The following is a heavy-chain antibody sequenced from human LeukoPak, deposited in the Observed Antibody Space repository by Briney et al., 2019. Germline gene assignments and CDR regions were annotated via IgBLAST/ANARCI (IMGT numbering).Heavy chain of an antibody. J-gene: IGHJ4*02. Sequence: PGGSLRLSCAASGFTFSSYAVGWVRQAPGKGLEWVSGISGSGSSGGSTYYADSVKGRFTISRDNANNTVYLQMNSLSAEDTAVYSCAKGSHYCTSTSRYPTRPLFDYWGQGTLVTVSS. V-gene: IGHV3-23*01. CDR3: AKGSHYCTSTSRYPTRPLFDY. CDR1: GFTFSSYA. CDR2: ISGSGSSGGST. D-gene: IGHD2-2*01.